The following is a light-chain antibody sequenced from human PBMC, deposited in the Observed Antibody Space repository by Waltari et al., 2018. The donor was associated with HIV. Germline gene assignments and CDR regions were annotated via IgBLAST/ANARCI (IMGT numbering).Light chain of an antibody. J-gene: IGKJ5*01. V-gene: IGKV3-15*01. CDR2: SAS. Sequence: EIVMTQSPATLSVSPGERATLSCRASQRVSTNLAWYQQKPGQAPRLLICSASARAAGIPARFSGSGSGTDFTLTSSSPQSEDSAVYYCQHYNNRPPLTFGQGTRLEI. CDR1: QRVSTN. CDR3: QHYNNRPPLT.